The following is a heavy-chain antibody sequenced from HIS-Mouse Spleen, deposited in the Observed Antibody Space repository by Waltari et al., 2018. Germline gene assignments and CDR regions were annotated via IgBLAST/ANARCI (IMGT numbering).Heavy chain of an antibody. CDR2: IYYSGST. V-gene: IGHV4-39*07. D-gene: IGHD6-13*01. CDR1: GGSISSCCYY. Sequence: QLQLQESGPGLVKPSETLSITCTVSGGSISSCCYYWGWIRQPPGKGLEWIGSIYYSGSTYYNPSLKSRVTISVDTSKNQFSLKLSSVTAADTAVYYCAREIPYSSSWYDWYFDLWGRGTLVTVSS. CDR3: AREIPYSSSWYDWYFDL. J-gene: IGHJ2*01.